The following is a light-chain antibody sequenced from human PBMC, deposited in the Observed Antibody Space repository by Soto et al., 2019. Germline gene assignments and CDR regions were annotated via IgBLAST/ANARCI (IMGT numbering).Light chain of an antibody. CDR2: DVS. Sequence: QSALTQPRSVSGSPGQSVTISCTGTSSDVGGYNYVSWYQQHPGKAPKLMIYDVSKRPSGVPDRFSGSKSGNTASLTISGLPAEDEADYYCCSYAGSYTVYVFGTGTKVTVL. V-gene: IGLV2-11*01. CDR3: CSYAGSYTVYV. J-gene: IGLJ1*01. CDR1: SSDVGGYNY.